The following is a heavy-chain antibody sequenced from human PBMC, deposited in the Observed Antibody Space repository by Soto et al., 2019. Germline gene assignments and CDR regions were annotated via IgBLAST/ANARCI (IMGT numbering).Heavy chain of an antibody. Sequence: ASVKVSCKASGGTFSSYTISWVRQAPGQGLEWMGRIIPILGIANYAQKFQGRVTITADKSTSTAYMELSSLRSEDTAVYYCARMAGKRSPVSDYWGQGTLVTVSS. CDR2: IIPILGIA. V-gene: IGHV1-69*02. D-gene: IGHD6-19*01. CDR1: GGTFSSYT. J-gene: IGHJ4*02. CDR3: ARMAGKRSPVSDY.